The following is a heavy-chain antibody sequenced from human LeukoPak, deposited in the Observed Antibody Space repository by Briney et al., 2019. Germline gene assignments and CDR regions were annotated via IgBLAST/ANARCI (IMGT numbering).Heavy chain of an antibody. J-gene: IGHJ5*02. CDR1: GFTFSSYS. D-gene: IGHD2-15*01. Sequence: GGSLRLSCAASGFTFSSYSMNWVRQAPGKGLMYISRNNGDGSTTNYADVVKGRFTMSRDNVKNTLYLQMNSLRVEDTAVYYCARDPRNVGLAPWGQGTLVTVSS. V-gene: IGHV3-74*01. CDR2: NNGDGSTT. CDR3: ARDPRNVGLAP.